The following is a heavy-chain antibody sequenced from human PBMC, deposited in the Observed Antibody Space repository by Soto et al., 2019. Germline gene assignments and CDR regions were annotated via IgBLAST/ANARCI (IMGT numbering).Heavy chain of an antibody. CDR2: ISAHNDNT. CDR1: GYTFTSYG. Sequence: QVNLVQSGAEVRKPGASVKVSCKGSGYTFTSYGIAWVRQAPGQGLEWMGWISAHNDNTNYDQKVQGRVTVTRDTSTSTAYMELRNLRSDDTAVYYGARGRYGDYWGQGALVTVSS. V-gene: IGHV1-18*01. CDR3: ARGRYGDY. J-gene: IGHJ4*02. D-gene: IGHD1-1*01.